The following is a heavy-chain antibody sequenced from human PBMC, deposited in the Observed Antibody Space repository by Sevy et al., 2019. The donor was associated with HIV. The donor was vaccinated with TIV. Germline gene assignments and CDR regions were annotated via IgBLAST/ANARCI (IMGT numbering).Heavy chain of an antibody. V-gene: IGHV3-21*01. J-gene: IGHJ3*02. Sequence: GGSLRLSCAASGFTFSSYSMNWVRQAPGKGLEGVSSISSSSSYIYYADSVKGRFTISRDNAKNSLYLQMNSLRAEDTAVYYCARINWSLRAFDIWGQGTMVTVSS. D-gene: IGHD1-20*01. CDR1: GFTFSSYS. CDR3: ARINWSLRAFDI. CDR2: ISSSSSYI.